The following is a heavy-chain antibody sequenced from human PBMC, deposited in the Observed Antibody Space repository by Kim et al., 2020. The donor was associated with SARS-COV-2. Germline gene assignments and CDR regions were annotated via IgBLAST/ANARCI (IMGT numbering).Heavy chain of an antibody. J-gene: IGHJ4*02. V-gene: IGHV3-21*01. Sequence: GGSLRLSCAASGFTFSSYSMNWVRQAPGKGLEWVSSISSSSSYIYYADSVKGRFTISRDNAKNSLYLQMNSLRAEDTAVYYCARGRVVPAARNTYYDFWSGYYTGMESPDYFDYWGQGTLVTVSS. CDR2: ISSSSSYI. CDR3: ARGRVVPAARNTYYDFWSGYYTGMESPDYFDY. D-gene: IGHD3-3*01. CDR1: GFTFSSYS.